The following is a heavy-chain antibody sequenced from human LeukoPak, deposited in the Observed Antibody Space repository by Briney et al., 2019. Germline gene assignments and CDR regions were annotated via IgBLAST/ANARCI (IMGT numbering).Heavy chain of an antibody. J-gene: IGHJ4*02. D-gene: IGHD3-22*01. Sequence: GRSLRLSCAASGFTFSSYGMHWVRQAPGKGLEWVAVISYDGSNKYYADSVKGRFTISRDNSKNTLYLQMNSLRAEDTAVYYCAKDSPSSGYVDYWGQGTLVTVSS. V-gene: IGHV3-30*18. CDR3: AKDSPSSGYVDY. CDR1: GFTFSSYG. CDR2: ISYDGSNK.